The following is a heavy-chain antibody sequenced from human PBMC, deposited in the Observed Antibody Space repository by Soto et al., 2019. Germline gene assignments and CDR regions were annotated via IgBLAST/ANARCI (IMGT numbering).Heavy chain of an antibody. CDR2: ISNTGSTK. V-gene: IGHV3-11*01. J-gene: IGHJ4*02. D-gene: IGHD4-17*01. CDR1: GFSFSDYY. CDR3: ARDYYGDYILDY. Sequence: GGSLRLSCVVSGFSFSDYYMSWIRQAPGKGLEWISYISNTGSTKYYADSVKGRFTISRDNAKNSLYLQMNSLRGEDTAVYYCARDYYGDYILDYWGQGTLVTVSS.